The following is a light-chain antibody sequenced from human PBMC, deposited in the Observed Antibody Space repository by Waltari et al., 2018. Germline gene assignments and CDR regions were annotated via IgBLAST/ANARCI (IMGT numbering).Light chain of an antibody. CDR2: KAS. Sequence: DIQMTQSPSTLSASVGDKVTITCRASQSISNWVAWYQQKPGKAPKLLIYKASSLESGVPLRFSGSGSGTEFTLSISTLQPDDFATYLCQQYYTYPYTFGQGTKLEIK. J-gene: IGKJ2*01. CDR3: QQYYTYPYT. CDR1: QSISNW. V-gene: IGKV1-5*03.